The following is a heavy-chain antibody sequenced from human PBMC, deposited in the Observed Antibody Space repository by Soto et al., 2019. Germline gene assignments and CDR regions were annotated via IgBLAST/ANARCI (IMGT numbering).Heavy chain of an antibody. V-gene: IGHV3-48*01. CDR2: ISSSSSTI. CDR3: ARDRDYCTNGVCYPHPADY. CDR1: GFTFSSYS. Sequence: GGSLRLSSAASGFTFSSYSMNWVRQAPGKGLEWVSYISSSSSTIYYADSVKGRFTISRDNAKNSLYLQMNSLRAEDTAVYYCARDRDYCTNGVCYPHPADYWGQGTLVTVSS. J-gene: IGHJ4*02. D-gene: IGHD2-8*01.